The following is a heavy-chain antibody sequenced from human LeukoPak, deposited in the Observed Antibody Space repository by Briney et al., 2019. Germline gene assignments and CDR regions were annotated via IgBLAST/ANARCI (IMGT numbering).Heavy chain of an antibody. J-gene: IGHJ4*02. D-gene: IGHD3-3*01. CDR1: GGTFSSYA. CDR2: IIPIFGTA. CDR3: ARMAIFGVVIFDY. V-gene: IGHV1-69*13. Sequence: ASVKVSCKASGGTFSSYAISWVRQAPEQGLEWMGGIIPIFGTANYAQKFQGRVTITADESTSTAYMELSSLRSEDTAVYYCARMAIFGVVIFDYWGQGTLVTVSS.